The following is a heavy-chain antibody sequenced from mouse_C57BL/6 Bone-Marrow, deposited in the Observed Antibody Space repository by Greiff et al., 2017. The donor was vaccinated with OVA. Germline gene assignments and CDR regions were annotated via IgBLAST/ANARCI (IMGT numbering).Heavy chain of an antibody. J-gene: IGHJ2*01. CDR3: ARGGYYGSSSYYFDY. Sequence: QVHVKQPGAELVKPGASVKLSCKASGYTFTSYWMQWVKQRPGQGLEWIGEIDPSDSYTNYNQKFKGKATLTVDTSSSTAYMQLSSLTSEDSAVYYCARGGYYGSSSYYFDYWGQGTTLTVSS. D-gene: IGHD1-1*01. V-gene: IGHV1-50*01. CDR2: IDPSDSYT. CDR1: GYTFTSYW.